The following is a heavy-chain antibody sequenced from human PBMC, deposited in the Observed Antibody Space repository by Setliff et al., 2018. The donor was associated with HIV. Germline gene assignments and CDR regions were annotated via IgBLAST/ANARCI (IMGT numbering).Heavy chain of an antibody. Sequence: PGGSLRPSCAASGFTFTNAWMSWVRQAPGKGLEWVGRIKSKTDGGTTDYAAPVKGRFTISRDDSKNTLYLQINSLKTEDTAVYYCTTDDSRRRYYSDSYGYFSAEYFLHWGQGTLVTVSS. CDR3: TTDDSRRRYYSDSYGYFSAEYFLH. V-gene: IGHV3-15*01. D-gene: IGHD3-22*01. J-gene: IGHJ1*01. CDR2: IKSKTDGGTT. CDR1: GFTFTNAW.